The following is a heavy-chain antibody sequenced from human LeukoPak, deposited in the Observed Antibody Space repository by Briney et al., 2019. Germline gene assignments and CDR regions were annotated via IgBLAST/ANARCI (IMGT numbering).Heavy chain of an antibody. D-gene: IGHD2-15*01. J-gene: IGHJ4*02. Sequence: GGSLRLSCAASGFTFSSYAMSWVRQAPGKGLEWVSSISDSARTTYYADSVKGRFTISRDNSKNTVYLQMNSLRAEDTAIYYCGKWWSYIDYWGQGALVTVSS. V-gene: IGHV3-23*01. CDR2: ISDSARTT. CDR1: GFTFSSYA. CDR3: GKWWSYIDY.